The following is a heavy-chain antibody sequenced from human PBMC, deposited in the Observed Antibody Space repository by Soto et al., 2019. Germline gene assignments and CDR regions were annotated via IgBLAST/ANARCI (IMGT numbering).Heavy chain of an antibody. V-gene: IGHV4-59*01. J-gene: IGHJ6*03. D-gene: IGHD3-3*01. Sequence: PSETLSLTCTVSGGSISSYYWSWIRQPPGKGLEWIGYIYYSGSTNYNPSLKSRVTISVDTSKNQFSLKLSSVTAADTAVYYCARGIVGSQGFLEWYDVDVWGKGTTVTVS. CDR2: IYYSGST. CDR1: GGSISSYY. CDR3: ARGIVGSQGFLEWYDVDV.